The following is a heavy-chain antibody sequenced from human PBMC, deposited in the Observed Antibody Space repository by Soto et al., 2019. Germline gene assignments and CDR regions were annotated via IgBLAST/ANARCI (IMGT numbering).Heavy chain of an antibody. CDR2: INAGNGNT. V-gene: IGHV1-3*01. CDR3: ARGRRDNSGRAIAY. D-gene: IGHD3-10*01. J-gene: IGHJ4*02. Sequence: QVQLVQSGAEVKKPGASVKVSCKTSGYTFTSYAMHWVRQAPGQSLEWMGWINAGNGNTKYSQNFQDRVTFTRDTSATAYMELSSLNSEDTAVYFCARGRRDNSGRAIAYWGQGTRVTVSP. CDR1: GYTFTSYA.